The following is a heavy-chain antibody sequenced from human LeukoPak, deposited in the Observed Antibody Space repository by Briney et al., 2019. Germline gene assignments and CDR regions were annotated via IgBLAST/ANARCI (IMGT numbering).Heavy chain of an antibody. J-gene: IGHJ4*02. CDR3: ARGTPGRLWFGEDGDY. D-gene: IGHD3-10*01. CDR2: INHSGST. CDR1: GGSFSGYY. Sequence: IPSETLSLTCAVYGGSFSGYYWSWIRQPPGKGLEWIGEINHSGSTNYNPSLKSRVTISVDTSKNQFSLKLSSVTAADTAVYYCARGTPGRLWFGEDGDYWGQGTLVTASS. V-gene: IGHV4-34*01.